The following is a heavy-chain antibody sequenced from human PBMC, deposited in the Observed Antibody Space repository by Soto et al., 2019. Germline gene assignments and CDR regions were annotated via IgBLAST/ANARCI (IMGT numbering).Heavy chain of an antibody. Sequence: SETLSLTCSVSGGSISGSYWSWIRQCPGNGLEWLGYVYYTGSTNYSPSLRTRFSTSVDTSKTEFSLRRFYGAHADPAFYFFARSFGVPAAYIAYWGQGTQVTVSS. D-gene: IGHD2-2*01. CDR1: GGSISGSY. V-gene: IGHV4-59*01. CDR2: VYYTGST. CDR3: ARSFGVPAAYIAY. J-gene: IGHJ4*02.